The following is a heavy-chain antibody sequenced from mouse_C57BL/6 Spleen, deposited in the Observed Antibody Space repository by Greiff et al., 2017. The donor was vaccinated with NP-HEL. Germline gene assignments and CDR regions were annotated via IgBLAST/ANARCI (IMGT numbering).Heavy chain of an antibody. Sequence: EVQLVESGGGLVQPGGSLRLSCAASGFTFTDYYMSWVRQPPGKALEWLGFIRNKANGYTTEYSASVKGRFTISRDNSQSILYLQMHALRAEDSATYYCARSYYYGSSYSWFAYWGQGTLVTVSA. CDR3: ARSYYYGSSYSWFAY. CDR2: IRNKANGYTT. CDR1: GFTFTDYY. D-gene: IGHD1-1*01. J-gene: IGHJ3*01. V-gene: IGHV7-3*01.